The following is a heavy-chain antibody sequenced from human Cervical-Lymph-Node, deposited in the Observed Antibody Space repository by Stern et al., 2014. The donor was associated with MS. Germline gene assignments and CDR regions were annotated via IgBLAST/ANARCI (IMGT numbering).Heavy chain of an antibody. CDR1: GYPFIAHA. CDR2: NSGDNGDR. Sequence: QVQLVQSGAELKKPGASVKVSCKTYGYPFIAHAISWVRQAPGQGLEWMGWNSGDNGDRRYAQKFQDRVTMSTDISTSTAYMEVRNLRSDDTAVYYCARNSSGENGPDGFDFWGQGALVTVSS. J-gene: IGHJ4*02. D-gene: IGHD3-22*01. V-gene: IGHV1-18*04. CDR3: ARNSSGENGPDGFDF.